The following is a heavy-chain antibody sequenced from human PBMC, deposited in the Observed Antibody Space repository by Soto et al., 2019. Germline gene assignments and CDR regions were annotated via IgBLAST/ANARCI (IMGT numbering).Heavy chain of an antibody. J-gene: IGHJ6*02. CDR2: IDPNSGGT. CDR1: GYTFTGYV. D-gene: IGHD1-26*01. Sequence: ASVKVSRKASGYTFTGYVIHWVRQAPGQGLEWMGWIDPNSGGTNYAQKFQGWVTMTRDTSISTAYMELSRLRSDDTAVYYCARDILGAGGRFYYGMDVWGQGTTVTVSS. CDR3: ARDILGAGGRFYYGMDV. V-gene: IGHV1-2*04.